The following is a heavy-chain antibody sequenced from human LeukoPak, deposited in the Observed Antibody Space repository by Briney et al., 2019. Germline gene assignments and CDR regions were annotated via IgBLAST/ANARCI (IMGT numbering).Heavy chain of an antibody. CDR1: GFTFSSYA. D-gene: IGHD5-18*01. CDR3: AKDLRGYNYGFYFDY. J-gene: IGHJ4*02. Sequence: GGSPRLSCAASGFTFSSYAMSWVRQAPGKGLEWVSAISGSGGSTYYADSVKGRFTISRDNSKNTLYLQMNSLRAEDTAVYYCAKDLRGYNYGFYFDYWGQGTLVTVSS. V-gene: IGHV3-23*01. CDR2: ISGSGGST.